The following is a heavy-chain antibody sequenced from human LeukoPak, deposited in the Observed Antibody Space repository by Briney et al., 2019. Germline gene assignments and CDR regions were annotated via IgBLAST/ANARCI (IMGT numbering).Heavy chain of an antibody. V-gene: IGHV1-18*01. J-gene: IGHJ3*01. CDR1: GYTFTQYS. D-gene: IGHD3-16*01. CDR3: ARDYVLPLEPNDGDGFAF. CDR2: ISPNHGTT. Sequence: ASVKVSCKASGYTFTQYSISWVRQAPGQGLEWMGWISPNHGTTVYAQHLQGRITMTADTYTSTASMELRSLRSDDTAVYFCARDYVLPLEPNDGDGFAFWGQGTVVTVSS.